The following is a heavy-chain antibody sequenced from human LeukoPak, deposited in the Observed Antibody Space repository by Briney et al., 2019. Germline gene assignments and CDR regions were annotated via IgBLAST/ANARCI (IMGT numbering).Heavy chain of an antibody. CDR1: GFTFSNYA. CDR2: VSGRDTST. V-gene: IGHV3-23*01. D-gene: IGHD3-9*01. Sequence: GASLRLSCAASGFTFSNYAMSWVRQAPGKGLEWVSAVSGRDTSTYYADSVKGRFTISRDNSKSTLYLQMNSLRAEDTAIYYCAKWGDYDVLTGYYDSDYWGQGTLVTVSS. CDR3: AKWGDYDVLTGYYDSDY. J-gene: IGHJ4*02.